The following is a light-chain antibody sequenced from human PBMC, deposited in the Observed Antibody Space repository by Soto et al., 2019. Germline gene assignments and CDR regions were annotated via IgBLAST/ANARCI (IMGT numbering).Light chain of an antibody. CDR2: GVR. CDR3: TSFATNRFYV. J-gene: IGLJ1*01. CDR1: SSDVGGYDY. V-gene: IGLV2-14*01. Sequence: QSALAQPTSVSGSLGQSIAISCTGTSSDVGGYDYVSWHQQHPGKAPRLLIHGVRNRPPGISSRFSASKSGLTASLTISRLQAEDEADYYCTSFATNRFYVFGPGTKLTVL.